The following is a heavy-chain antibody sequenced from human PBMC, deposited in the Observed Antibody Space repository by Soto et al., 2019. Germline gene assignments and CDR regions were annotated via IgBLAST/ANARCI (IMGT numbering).Heavy chain of an antibody. Sequence: WTWIRQPPGKGLEFVASIYHGGSTFYTPSLRSRVTISLDRSKNQFSLKLTSVTAADTAVYYCAREVAGYSQFDDWGQGTLVTVSS. CDR2: IYHGGST. V-gene: IGHV4-30-2*01. D-gene: IGHD2-15*01. CDR3: AREVAGYSQFDD. J-gene: IGHJ4*02.